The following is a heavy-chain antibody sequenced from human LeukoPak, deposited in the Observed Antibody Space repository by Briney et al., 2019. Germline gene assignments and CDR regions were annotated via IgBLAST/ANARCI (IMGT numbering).Heavy chain of an antibody. CDR3: ARGRITMVRGRAYYFDY. J-gene: IGHJ4*02. CDR2: IYYSGST. Sequence: SETLSLTCTVSGGSISSYYWSWIRQPPGKGLEWIGYIYYSGSTNYSPSLKSRVTISVDTSKNQFSLKLSSVTAADTAVYYCARGRITMVRGRAYYFDYWGQGTLVTVSS. D-gene: IGHD3-10*01. CDR1: GGSISSYY. V-gene: IGHV4-59*12.